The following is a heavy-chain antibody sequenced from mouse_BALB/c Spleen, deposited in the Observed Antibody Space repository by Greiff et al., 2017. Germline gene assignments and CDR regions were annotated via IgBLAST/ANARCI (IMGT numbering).Heavy chain of an antibody. D-gene: IGHD2-4*01. Sequence: DVMLVESGGGLVKPGGSLKLSCAASGFTFSSYTMSWVRQTPEKRLEWVATISSGGSYTYYPDSVKGRFTISRDNAKNTLYLQMSSLKSEDTAMYYCTRSMITYAMDYWGQGTSVTVSS. CDR2: ISSGGSYT. J-gene: IGHJ4*01. V-gene: IGHV5-6-4*01. CDR3: TRSMITYAMDY. CDR1: GFTFSSYT.